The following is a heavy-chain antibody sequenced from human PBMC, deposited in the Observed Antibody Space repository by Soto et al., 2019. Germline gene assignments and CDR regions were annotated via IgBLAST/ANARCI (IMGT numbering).Heavy chain of an antibody. CDR2: ISGTGAST. V-gene: IGHV3-23*01. CDR3: AKDRLGGNFDY. CDR1: AFTFNNYA. Sequence: GLSLRLSCAGSAFTFNNYAMNWVLQDPGKGLECVATISGTGASTYYADSVKGRFTISRDNSKNTLYLQMNSLRVEDTAVHYCAKDRLGGNFDYWGQGTQVTVSS. J-gene: IGHJ4*02.